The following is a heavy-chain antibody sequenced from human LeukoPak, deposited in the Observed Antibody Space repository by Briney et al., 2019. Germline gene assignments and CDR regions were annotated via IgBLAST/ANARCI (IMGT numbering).Heavy chain of an antibody. Sequence: GGSLRLSCAASGFTFSSYAMSWVRQAPGKGLEWVSDINGSGGSTYYADSVKGRFTISRDNSKNTLYLQMNSLRAEDTAVYYCAKVRRSTMVRGALTLDYWGQGTLVTVSS. V-gene: IGHV3-23*01. J-gene: IGHJ4*02. CDR3: AKVRRSTMVRGALTLDY. CDR2: INGSGGST. CDR1: GFTFSSYA. D-gene: IGHD3-10*01.